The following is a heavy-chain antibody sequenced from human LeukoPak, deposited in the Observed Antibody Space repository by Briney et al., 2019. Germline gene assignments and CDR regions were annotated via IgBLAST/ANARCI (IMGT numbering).Heavy chain of an antibody. Sequence: PGGSLRLSCTVSGFTFSDYAISWVRQAPGKGLEWVSSISGSGAGTYYADSVKGRFTISRDNSKNTLYVQMNNLRVEDTAVYYCARNGRNIAATGYYFQYWGQGTLVTVSS. V-gene: IGHV3-23*01. CDR1: GFTFSDYA. CDR2: ISGSGAGT. CDR3: ARNGRNIAATGYYFQY. J-gene: IGHJ4*02. D-gene: IGHD6-13*01.